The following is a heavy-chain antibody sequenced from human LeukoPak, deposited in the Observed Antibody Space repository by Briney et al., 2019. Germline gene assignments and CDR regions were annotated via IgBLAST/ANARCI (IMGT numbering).Heavy chain of an antibody. CDR1: GGSISSSSYY. CDR2: IYYSGST. CDR3: ARQETMVRGVIIPYYFDY. V-gene: IGHV4-39*01. D-gene: IGHD3-10*01. J-gene: IGHJ4*02. Sequence: PSETLSLTCTVSGGSISSSSYYWGWIRQPPGKGLEWIGSIYYSGSTYYNPSLKSRVTISVDTSKNQFSLKLSSVTAADMAVYYCARQETMVRGVIIPYYFDYWGQGTLVTVSS.